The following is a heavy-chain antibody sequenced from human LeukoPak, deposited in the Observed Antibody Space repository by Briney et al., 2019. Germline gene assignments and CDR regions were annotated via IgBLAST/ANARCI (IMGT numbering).Heavy chain of an antibody. J-gene: IGHJ4*02. CDR1: GFTFSGYA. Sequence: GGSLRLSCAASGFTFSGYAMSWVRQAPGKGLEWVSAISGSGGSTYYADSVKGRFTISRDNSKNTLYLQMNSLRAEDTAVYYCAKDSVLRYFDWLSFIDYWGQGTLVTVSS. CDR2: ISGSGGST. D-gene: IGHD3-9*01. V-gene: IGHV3-23*01. CDR3: AKDSVLRYFDWLSFIDY.